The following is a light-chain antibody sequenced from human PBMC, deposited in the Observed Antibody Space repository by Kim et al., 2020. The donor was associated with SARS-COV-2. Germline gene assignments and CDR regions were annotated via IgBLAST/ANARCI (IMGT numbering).Light chain of an antibody. Sequence: TSACTVSGSNIGAGYDVHWYQQLPGTAPKLLIYGNNNRPSGVPDRFSGSKSGTSASLAIIGLQAEDEAYYYCHSSDSSLSGSELFGGGTQLTVL. CDR2: GNN. CDR3: HSSDSSLSGSEL. V-gene: IGLV1-40*01. CDR1: GSNIGAGYD. J-gene: IGLJ2*01.